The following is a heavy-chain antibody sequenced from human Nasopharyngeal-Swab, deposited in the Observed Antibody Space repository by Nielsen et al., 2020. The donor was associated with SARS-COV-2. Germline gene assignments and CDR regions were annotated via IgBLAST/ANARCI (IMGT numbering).Heavy chain of an antibody. V-gene: IGHV4-39*01. CDR3: ARSPHYYYYMDV. CDR2: VYYTGST. J-gene: IGHJ6*03. Sequence: PGKGLQWIGSVYYTGSTYYNPSLKSRVTISVDTSQNQFSLKLRSATAADTAVYYCARSPHYYYYMDVWGTGSMVTVSS.